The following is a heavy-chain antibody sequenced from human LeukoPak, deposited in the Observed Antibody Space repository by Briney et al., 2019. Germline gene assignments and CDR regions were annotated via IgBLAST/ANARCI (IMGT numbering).Heavy chain of an antibody. Sequence: SETLSLTCTVSGGSISSSSYYWGWIRQPPGKGLEWIGSIYYSGSTYYNPSLKSRVTISVDTSKNQFSLKLSSVTAADTAVYYCARLRQQLEFDYYYYGMDVWGQGTTVTVSS. D-gene: IGHD6-13*01. V-gene: IGHV4-39*07. CDR3: ARLRQQLEFDYYYYGMDV. J-gene: IGHJ6*02. CDR2: IYYSGST. CDR1: GGSISSSSYY.